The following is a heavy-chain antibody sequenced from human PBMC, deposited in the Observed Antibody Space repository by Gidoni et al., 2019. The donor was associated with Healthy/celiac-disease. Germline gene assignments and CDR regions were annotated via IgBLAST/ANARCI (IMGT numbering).Heavy chain of an antibody. CDR3: ASQTVEMAFPRENAFDI. V-gene: IGHV4-30-2*01. CDR1: GGSISSGGYS. J-gene: IGHJ3*02. CDR2: IYHSGST. Sequence: QLQLQESGSGLVKPSQTLSLTCAVSGGSISSGGYSWRWIRQPPGKGLELIGYIYHSGSTYYNPSLKSRVTISVDRSKNQFSLKLSSVTAADTAVYYCASQTVEMAFPRENAFDIWGQGTMVTVSS. D-gene: IGHD5-12*01.